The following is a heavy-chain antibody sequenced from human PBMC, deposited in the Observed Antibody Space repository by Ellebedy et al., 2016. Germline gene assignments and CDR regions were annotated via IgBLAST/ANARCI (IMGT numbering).Heavy chain of an antibody. CDR3: ATVGGYSGYDTIFDY. J-gene: IGHJ4*02. CDR2: INAGNGNT. V-gene: IGHV1-3*01. D-gene: IGHD5-12*01. Sequence: ASVKVSCKASGFTFTSYAMHWVRQAPGQRLEWMGWINAGNGNTEYSQKFQGRVTITRDTSASTAYMELSSLRSEDTAVYYCATVGGYSGYDTIFDYWGQGTLVTVSS. CDR1: GFTFTSYA.